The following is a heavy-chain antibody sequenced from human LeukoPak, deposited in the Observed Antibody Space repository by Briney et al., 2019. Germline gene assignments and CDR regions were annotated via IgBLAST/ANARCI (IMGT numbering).Heavy chain of an antibody. Sequence: GGSLRLSCAASGFTFSSYSMNWVRQAPGKGLEWVSSISSSSSYIYYADSVKGRFTISRDNAKNSLYLQMNSLRAEDTAVYYCARDRGLLLQEDAFDIWGQGTMVTVSS. D-gene: IGHD5/OR15-5a*01. CDR1: GFTFSSYS. V-gene: IGHV3-21*01. J-gene: IGHJ3*02. CDR2: ISSSSSYI. CDR3: ARDRGLLLQEDAFDI.